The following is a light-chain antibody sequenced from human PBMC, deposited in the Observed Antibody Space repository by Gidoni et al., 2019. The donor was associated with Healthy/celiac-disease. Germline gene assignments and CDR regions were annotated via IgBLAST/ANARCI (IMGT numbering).Light chain of an antibody. CDR2: SNN. CDR3: AAWDDSLNGPGYV. J-gene: IGLJ1*01. CDR1: SPNIGSNT. V-gene: IGLV1-44*01. Sequence: QSVLTQPPSASGTPGQRVTISCSGSSPNIGSNTVNWYTQLPGTAPKLLIYSNNQRPSGVPDRFSGSKSGTSASLAISGLQSEDEADYYCAAWDDSLNGPGYVFGTGTKVTVL.